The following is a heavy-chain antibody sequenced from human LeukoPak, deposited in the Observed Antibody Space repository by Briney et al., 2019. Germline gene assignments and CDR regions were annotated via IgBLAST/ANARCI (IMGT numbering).Heavy chain of an antibody. J-gene: IGHJ4*02. CDR2: ISSSSTI. D-gene: IGHD4-17*01. CDR1: GFTFSSYS. CDR3: ARDRLTTVTTFHFDY. V-gene: IGHV3-48*01. Sequence: GGSLRLSCAASGFTFSSYSMNWVRQAPGKGLEWVSYISSSSTIYYADSVKGRFTISRDNSKNTLYLQMSSLRAEDTAVYYCARDRLTTVTTFHFDYWGQGTLVTVSS.